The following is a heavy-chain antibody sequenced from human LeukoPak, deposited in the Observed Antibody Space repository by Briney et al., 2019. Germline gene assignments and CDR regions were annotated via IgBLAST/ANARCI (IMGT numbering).Heavy chain of an antibody. V-gene: IGHV3-30*18. CDR3: AKDDGSGWVNY. J-gene: IGHJ4*02. Sequence: GGSLRLSCAASGFTFSSYAMSWVRQAPGKGLEWVAVISYDGSNKYYADSVKGRFTISRDNSKNTLYLQMNSLRAEDTAVYYCAKDDGSGWVNYWGQGTLVTVSS. D-gene: IGHD6-19*01. CDR1: GFTFSSYA. CDR2: ISYDGSNK.